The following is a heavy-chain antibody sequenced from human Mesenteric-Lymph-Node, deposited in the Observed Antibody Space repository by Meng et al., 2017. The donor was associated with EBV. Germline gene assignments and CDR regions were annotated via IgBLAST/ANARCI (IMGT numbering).Heavy chain of an antibody. CDR1: GDSVSNINGG. D-gene: IGHD3-9*01. CDR2: TYYRSKWYN. J-gene: IGHJ5*02. V-gene: IGHV6-1*01. CDR3: AGVGSTISTDWFDT. Sequence: QLSQSSPRPVKPTQTLSLTCAIPGDSVSNINGGWNWIRQSPSRGLEWLGRTYYRSKWYNDYAVSVKGRITINPDTTKNQVSLQLNSVTPEDTAVYYCAGVGSTISTDWFDTWGQGTLVTVSS.